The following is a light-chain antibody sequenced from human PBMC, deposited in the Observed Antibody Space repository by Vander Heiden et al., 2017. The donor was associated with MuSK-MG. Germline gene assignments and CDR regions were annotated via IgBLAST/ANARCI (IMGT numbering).Light chain of an antibody. V-gene: IGLV2-23*02. J-gene: IGLJ2*01. Sequence: QTALPPPAPVCGSPGQSSTISCTGTSSDVGSYNLVSWYQQHPGKAPKLMIYEVSKRPSGVSNRFSGSKSGNTASLTISGLQAEDEADYYCCSYAGSSTYVVFGGGTKLTVL. CDR2: EVS. CDR1: SSDVGSYNL. CDR3: CSYAGSSTYVV.